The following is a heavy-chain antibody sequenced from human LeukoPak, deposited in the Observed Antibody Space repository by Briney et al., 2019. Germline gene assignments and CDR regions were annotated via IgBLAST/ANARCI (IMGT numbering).Heavy chain of an antibody. CDR1: GFTFSSYA. CDR3: AREQWFRWEF. J-gene: IGHJ4*02. CDR2: ISYDGSNK. V-gene: IGHV3-30-3*01. Sequence: GGSLRLSCAASGFTFSSYAMHWVRQAPGKGLEWVAVISYDGSNKYYADSVKGRFTISTDNARNSVYLQLNRLRVKDTAVYYCAREQWFRWEFWGQGILVTVSS. D-gene: IGHD3-10*01.